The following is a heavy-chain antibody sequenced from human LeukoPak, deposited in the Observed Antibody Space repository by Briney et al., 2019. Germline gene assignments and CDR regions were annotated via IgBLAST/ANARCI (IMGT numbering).Heavy chain of an antibody. CDR1: GYTFTSYA. Sequence: GASVKVSCKASGYTFTSYAMNWVRQAPGQGLEWMGWINTNTGNPTYAQGFTGRFVFSLDTSVSTAYLQISSLKAEDTAVYYCARSPYLRTYGYGPWELPVSYSDYWGQGTLVTVSS. CDR3: ARSPYLRTYGYGPWELPVSYSDY. D-gene: IGHD1-26*01. J-gene: IGHJ4*02. V-gene: IGHV7-4-1*02. CDR2: INTNTGNP.